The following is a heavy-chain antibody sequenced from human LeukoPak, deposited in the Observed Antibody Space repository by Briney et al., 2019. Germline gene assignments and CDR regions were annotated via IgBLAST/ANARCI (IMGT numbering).Heavy chain of an antibody. J-gene: IGHJ5*02. V-gene: IGHV3-23*01. CDR1: GFTFSSYA. CDR3: AKDDNYIRFLS. D-gene: IGHD3-16*01. Sequence: GGSLRLSCAASGFTFSSYAMNWVRQAPGKGLEWVSSINTSGGSTYYTDSVKGRFTISRDNSKNTLYLQMNSLRAEDTAVYYCAKDDNYIRFLSWGQGTLVTVSS. CDR2: INTSGGST.